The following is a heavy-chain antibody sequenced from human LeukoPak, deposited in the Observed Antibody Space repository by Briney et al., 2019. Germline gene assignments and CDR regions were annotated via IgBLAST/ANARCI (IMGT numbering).Heavy chain of an antibody. CDR2: ISSSSSYI. Sequence: PGGSLRLSCAASGFTFSSYSMNWVRQAPGKGLEWVSSISSSSSYIYYADSVKGRFTISRDNAKNSLYLQMNSLRAEDTAVYYCAKEGYDSSGYYFPNWFDPWGQGTLVTVSS. CDR3: AKEGYDSSGYYFPNWFDP. J-gene: IGHJ5*02. D-gene: IGHD3-22*01. CDR1: GFTFSSYS. V-gene: IGHV3-21*04.